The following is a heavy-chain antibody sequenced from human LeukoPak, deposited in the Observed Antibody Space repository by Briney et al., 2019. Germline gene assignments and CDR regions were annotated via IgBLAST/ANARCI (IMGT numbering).Heavy chain of an antibody. CDR2: IWYDGSIK. V-gene: IGHV3-33*01. Sequence: TGGSLRLSCAVSGYTFSRHGMHWVRQAPGKGLEWVAAIWYDGSIKYYADSVKGRFTISRDNSKNMLYLQMDSLRAEDTALYYCARLWGSVSGYFDYWGREPWSPSPQ. CDR3: ARLWGSVSGYFDY. D-gene: IGHD2-21*01. J-gene: IGHJ4*02. CDR1: GYTFSRHG.